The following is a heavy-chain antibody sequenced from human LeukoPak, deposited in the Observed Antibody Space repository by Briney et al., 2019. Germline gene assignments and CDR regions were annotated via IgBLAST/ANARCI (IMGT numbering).Heavy chain of an antibody. J-gene: IGHJ4*02. CDR1: GGSFSGYY. D-gene: IGHD6-6*01. CDR2: INHSGST. V-gene: IGHV4-34*01. Sequence: SETLSLTCAVYGGSFSGYYWSWIRQPPGKGLEWIGEINHSGSTNYNPSLKSRVTISVDTSKNQFSLKLSSVTAADTAVYYCARVEYSSSGFLYYFDYWGQGTLVTVSS. CDR3: ARVEYSSSGFLYYFDY.